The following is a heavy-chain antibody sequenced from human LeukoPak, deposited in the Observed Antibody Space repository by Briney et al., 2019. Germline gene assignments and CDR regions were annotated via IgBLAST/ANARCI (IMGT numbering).Heavy chain of an antibody. V-gene: IGHV3-21*04. CDR1: GFIFSSYN. CDR2: INPNGDYI. J-gene: IGHJ4*02. D-gene: IGHD3-3*01. Sequence: GGSLRLSCAASGFIFSSYNMNWVRQAPGKGLEWVSSINPNGDYIYYADSVKGRFTISRDNTKNSLYLQMNSLRAEDTAVFYCARDQYDTWSRRGNFDSWGQGTLVIVSS. CDR3: ARDQYDTWSRRGNFDS.